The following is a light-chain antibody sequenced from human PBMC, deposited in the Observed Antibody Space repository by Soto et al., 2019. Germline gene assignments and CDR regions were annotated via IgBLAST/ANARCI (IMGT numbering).Light chain of an antibody. CDR1: SSNIGAGYD. Sequence: QSVLTQPPSVSGAPGQRVTISCTGSSSNIGAGYDVHWYQQLPGTAPKLLIYGNTNRPSGVPDRFSGSKSGPSASLAITGLQAEDEADYYCQSYASNLSGSGFVFGTGTKVTVL. CDR3: QSYASNLSGSGFV. V-gene: IGLV1-40*01. J-gene: IGLJ1*01. CDR2: GNT.